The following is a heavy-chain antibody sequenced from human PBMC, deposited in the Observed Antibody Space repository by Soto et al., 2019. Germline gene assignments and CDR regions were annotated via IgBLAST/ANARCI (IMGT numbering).Heavy chain of an antibody. D-gene: IGHD2-2*01. J-gene: IGHJ5*02. Sequence: EVQLLASGGGWLQPGGSLRLSCAASGFTFSSYAMNWVRQAPGKGLEWVSGITGSGAGSYYSDSVKGRFTISRDNSKSTLYLQMNSLRAEDTSVYYCAKAYSTSWPNDCFDPWGQGTLVTVSS. CDR3: AKAYSTSWPNDCFDP. V-gene: IGHV3-23*01. CDR2: ITGSGAGS. CDR1: GFTFSSYA.